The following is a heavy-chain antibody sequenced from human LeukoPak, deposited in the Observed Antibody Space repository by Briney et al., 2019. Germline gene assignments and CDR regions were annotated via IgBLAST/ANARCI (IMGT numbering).Heavy chain of an antibody. Sequence: GGSLRLSCSASGFTFSTYSMNCVRQAPGKGLEWVSYISSSSSTIHYADSVKGRFTISRDNAKNSLYLQMNSVRAEDTAVYYCASYSGSYYSTDYWGQGTLVTVSS. J-gene: IGHJ4*02. CDR2: ISSSSSTI. CDR3: ASYSGSYYSTDY. V-gene: IGHV3-48*04. CDR1: GFTFSTYS. D-gene: IGHD1-26*01.